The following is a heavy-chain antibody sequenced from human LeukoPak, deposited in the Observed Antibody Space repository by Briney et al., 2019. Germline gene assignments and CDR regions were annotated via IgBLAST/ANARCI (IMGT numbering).Heavy chain of an antibody. J-gene: IGHJ6*03. CDR1: GGTFSSYA. CDR3: AGMGLLLWFGEGYYYMDV. V-gene: IGHV1-69*13. D-gene: IGHD3-10*01. Sequence: GASVKVSCKASGGTFSSYAISWVRQAPGQGLEWMGGIIPIFGTANYAQKFQGRVTITADESTSTAYMELSSLRSEDTAVYYCAGMGLLLWFGEGYYYMDVWGKGTTVTISS. CDR2: IIPIFGTA.